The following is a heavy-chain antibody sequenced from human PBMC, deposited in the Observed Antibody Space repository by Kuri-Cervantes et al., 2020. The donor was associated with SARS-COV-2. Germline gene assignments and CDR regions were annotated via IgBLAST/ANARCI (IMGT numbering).Heavy chain of an antibody. J-gene: IGHJ4*02. CDR1: GSIVSSNY. V-gene: IGHV3-53*01. D-gene: IGHD6-19*01. CDR2: IYSGDNT. CDR3: ASMGLGWLVLRIHYFDY. Sequence: GGFLRLSCAASGSIVSSNYVNWVRQAPGKGLEWVSVIYSGDNTNYADSVKGRFTVSRHISRNTVYLQMNSLRAEDTAVYYCASMGLGWLVLRIHYFDYWGQGTLVTVSS.